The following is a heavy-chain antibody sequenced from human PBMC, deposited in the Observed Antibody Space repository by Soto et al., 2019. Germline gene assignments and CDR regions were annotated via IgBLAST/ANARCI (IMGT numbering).Heavy chain of an antibody. J-gene: IGHJ2*01. D-gene: IGHD3-16*01. CDR1: NGSISSSNYY. V-gene: IGHV4-39*01. CDR3: ARRDFYGGNFDL. Sequence: QLQLQESGPGLVKPSETLSLTCTVSNGSISSSNYYWAWIRQPPGKGLEWIGSIYYSGTTYYKPSLKTRLTISVHTSKNQFSLRLTSVPAADTAVYYCARRDFYGGNFDLWGRGTLVTVSS. CDR2: IYYSGTT.